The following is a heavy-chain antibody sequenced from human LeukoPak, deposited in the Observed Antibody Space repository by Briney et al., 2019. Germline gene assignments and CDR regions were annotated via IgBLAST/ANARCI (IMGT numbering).Heavy chain of an antibody. Sequence: GGSLRLSCAASGFTFSNYWMSWVRQAPGKGLEWVANIKQDGSEKYYVDSVKGRFTISRDNAKNSLYLQMNSLRAEDTAVYFCARYRALRPRDIAAAGRPFYYFDYWGQGTLVTVSS. CDR2: IKQDGSEK. V-gene: IGHV3-7*01. CDR1: GFTFSNYW. J-gene: IGHJ4*02. CDR3: ARYRALRPRDIAAAGRPFYYFDY. D-gene: IGHD6-13*01.